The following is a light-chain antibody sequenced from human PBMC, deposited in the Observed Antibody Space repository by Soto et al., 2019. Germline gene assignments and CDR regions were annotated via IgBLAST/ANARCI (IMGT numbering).Light chain of an antibody. Sequence: DIQMTQSPSPLSASVGDRVTITCRASQSISSWLAWYQQKPGKAPKLLIYDASSLESGVPSRFSGSGSGTEFTLTISSLQPDDFATYYCQQYNSYLYTFGQGTKLEI. CDR2: DAS. CDR1: QSISSW. J-gene: IGKJ2*01. CDR3: QQYNSYLYT. V-gene: IGKV1-5*01.